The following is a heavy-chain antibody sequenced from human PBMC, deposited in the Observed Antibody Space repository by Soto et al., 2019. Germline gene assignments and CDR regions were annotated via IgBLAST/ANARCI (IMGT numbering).Heavy chain of an antibody. CDR3: AKEVETRYYHYGMDV. D-gene: IGHD2-2*01. Sequence: QVQLVESGGGVVQPGRSLRLSCAASGFTFSSHSMHWVRQAPGKGLQWVAVVSYDGSNTYYADSVKGRFTISRDNSKNTLYLQMNRLRGEDTAVYYCAKEVETRYYHYGMDVWGQGTTVTVSS. V-gene: IGHV3-30-3*01. J-gene: IGHJ6*02. CDR1: GFTFSSHS. CDR2: VSYDGSNT.